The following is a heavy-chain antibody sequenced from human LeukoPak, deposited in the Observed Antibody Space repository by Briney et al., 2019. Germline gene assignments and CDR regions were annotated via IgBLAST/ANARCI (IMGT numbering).Heavy chain of an antibody. V-gene: IGHV4-38-2*01. CDR1: GYYIRSGYL. Sequence: SETLSLTCAVSGYYIRSGYLWGWIRQPPRKGLEWLGSIYYSGTTYYNPSLKSRVTLSVDTSKNHFSLKLSSVTAADTAVYYCASANFSPFHDFWSGYNGFSKWFDPWGQGTLVTVSS. CDR3: ASANFSPFHDFWSGYNGFSKWFDP. CDR2: IYYSGTT. D-gene: IGHD3-3*01. J-gene: IGHJ5*02.